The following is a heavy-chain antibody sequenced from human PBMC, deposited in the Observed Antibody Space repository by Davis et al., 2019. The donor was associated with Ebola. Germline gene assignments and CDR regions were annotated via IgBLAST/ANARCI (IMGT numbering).Heavy chain of an antibody. V-gene: IGHV1-8*01. D-gene: IGHD3-3*01. CDR2: MNPNSGNT. Sequence: ASVKVSCKASGYTFTSYDINWVRQATGQGLEWMGWMNPNSGNTGYAQKFQGRVTMTRNTSISTAYMELSRLRSDDTAVYYCARKEGTYYDFWSGSHGMDVWGQGTTVTVSS. J-gene: IGHJ6*02. CDR3: ARKEGTYYDFWSGSHGMDV. CDR1: GYTFTSYD.